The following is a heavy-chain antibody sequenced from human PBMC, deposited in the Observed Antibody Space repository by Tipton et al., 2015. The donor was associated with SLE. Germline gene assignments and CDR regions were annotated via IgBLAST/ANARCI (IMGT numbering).Heavy chain of an antibody. D-gene: IGHD3-10*01. V-gene: IGHV3-23*01. CDR3: ATGGSSRPFDY. J-gene: IGHJ4*02. Sequence: WVRQAPGKGLEWVSGLSPSGGSTYYADSVQGRFRISRDNAKNTLFLQMNSLRGDDTALYYCATGGSSRPFDYWGQGSVVTVSA. CDR2: LSPSGGST.